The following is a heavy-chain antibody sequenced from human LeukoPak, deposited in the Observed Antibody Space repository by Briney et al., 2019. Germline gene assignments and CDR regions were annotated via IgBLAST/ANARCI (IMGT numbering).Heavy chain of an antibody. V-gene: IGHV3-7*01. CDR2: IKQDGSEK. CDR3: AREEGITMVRGVKYYYYYYMDV. Sequence: PGGSLRLSCAASGFTFSSYWMSWVRQAPGKGLEWVANIKQDGSEKYYVDSVKGRFTISRDNAKNSLYLQMNSLRAEDTAVYYCAREEGITMVRGVKYYYYYYMDVWGKGTTVTVSS. J-gene: IGHJ6*03. CDR1: GFTFSSYW. D-gene: IGHD3-10*01.